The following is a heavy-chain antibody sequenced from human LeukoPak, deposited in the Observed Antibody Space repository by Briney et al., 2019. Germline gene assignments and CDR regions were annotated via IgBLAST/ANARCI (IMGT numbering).Heavy chain of an antibody. Sequence: SGGSLRLSCAASGFIFSSYSMNWVRQAPGKGLEWVSSISSSSSYIYYADSVKGRFTISRDNAKNSLYLQMNSLRAEDTAVYYCAKVFTGSEGYYDFWSGPYYYYGMDVWGQGTTVTVSS. V-gene: IGHV3-21*01. CDR3: AKVFTGSEGYYDFWSGPYYYYGMDV. CDR2: ISSSSSYI. CDR1: GFIFSSYS. D-gene: IGHD3-3*01. J-gene: IGHJ6*02.